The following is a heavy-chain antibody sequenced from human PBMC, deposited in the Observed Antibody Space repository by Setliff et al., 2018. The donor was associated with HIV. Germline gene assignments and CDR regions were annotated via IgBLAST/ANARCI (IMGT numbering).Heavy chain of an antibody. Sequence: GGSLRLSCAASGFTFTDYSMNWVRQAPGKGLEWVSSIDSSSTYIYYADSVKGRVTISRDNAKNSLYLQMNSLRSEDTAVYYCAKDIPGPAINSGRIKNWFDPWGEGTLVTVSS. CDR2: IDSSSTYI. CDR1: GFTFTDYS. V-gene: IGHV3-21*04. J-gene: IGHJ5*02. D-gene: IGHD6-19*01. CDR3: AKDIPGPAINSGRIKNWFDP.